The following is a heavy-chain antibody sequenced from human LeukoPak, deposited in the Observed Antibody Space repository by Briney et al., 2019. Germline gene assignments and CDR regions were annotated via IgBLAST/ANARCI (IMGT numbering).Heavy chain of an antibody. CDR1: GFTFNNYW. J-gene: IGHJ4*02. Sequence: GGSLRLSCAASGFTFNNYWMHWVRQAPGKGLVWVSRISTDGSSTSYADSVRGRFTISRGNAKNSLFLQMNSLRGGDTAVYFCVRGGYSTFRPAETDFWGQGTLVTVSS. CDR3: VRGGYSTFRPAETDF. CDR2: ISTDGSST. D-gene: IGHD2-15*01. V-gene: IGHV3-74*01.